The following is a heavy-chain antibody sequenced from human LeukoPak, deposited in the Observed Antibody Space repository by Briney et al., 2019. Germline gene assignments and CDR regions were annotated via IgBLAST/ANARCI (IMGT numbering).Heavy chain of an antibody. J-gene: IGHJ5*01. CDR2: ISSRGSYV. V-gene: IGHV3-21*01. CDR3: ARAHSGYCSSTSCYSNWFDS. Sequence: GGSLRLSCAASGFTFSTYRMNWVRQAPGKGLEWVSSISSRGSYVFYADSVKGRFTISRDNAKNSLYLQMNSLRAEDTAVYYCARAHSGYCSSTSCYSNWFDSWGQGTLVTVSS. D-gene: IGHD2-2*03. CDR1: GFTFSTYR.